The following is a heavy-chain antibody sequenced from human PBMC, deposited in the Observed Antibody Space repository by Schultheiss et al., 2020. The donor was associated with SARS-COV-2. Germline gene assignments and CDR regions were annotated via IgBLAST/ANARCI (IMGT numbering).Heavy chain of an antibody. CDR3: ARAEGDFWSGITYYMDV. V-gene: IGHV4-59*01. J-gene: IGHJ6*03. CDR1: GGSISSYY. CDR2: IYYSGST. D-gene: IGHD3-3*01. Sequence: SETLSLTCTVSGGSISSYYWSWIRQPPGKGLEWIGYIYYSGSTNYNPSLKSRVTISVDTSKNQFSLKLSSVTAADTAVYYCARAEGDFWSGITYYMDVWGKGTTVTVAS.